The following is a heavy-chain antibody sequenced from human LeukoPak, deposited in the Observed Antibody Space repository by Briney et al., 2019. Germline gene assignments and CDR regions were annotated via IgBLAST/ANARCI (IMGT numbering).Heavy chain of an antibody. J-gene: IGHJ3*02. V-gene: IGHV3-9*01. CDR3: AKDIWGETTPAAFDI. CDR2: ISWNSGSI. D-gene: IGHD3-16*01. Sequence: GGSLRLSCAASGFTFSSYAISWVRQAPGKGLEWVSGISWNSGSIGYADSVKGRFTISRDNAKNSLYLQMNSLRAEDTALYYCAKDIWGETTPAAFDIWGQGTMVTVSS. CDR1: GFTFSSYA.